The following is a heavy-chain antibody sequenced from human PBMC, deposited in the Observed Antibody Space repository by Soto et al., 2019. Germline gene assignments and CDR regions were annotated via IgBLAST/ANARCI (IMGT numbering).Heavy chain of an antibody. CDR2: IKSKTDGGTT. Sequence: GGSLRLSCAASGFTFSNAWMSWVRQAPGKGLEWVGRIKSKTDGGTTDYAAPVKGRFTISRDDSKNTLYLQMDSLKTEDKAVYYCNYRYTNTVTTSHYWGQGTLVTVSS. CDR1: GFTFSNAW. CDR3: NYRYTNTVTTSHY. V-gene: IGHV3-15*01. D-gene: IGHD4-17*01. J-gene: IGHJ4*02.